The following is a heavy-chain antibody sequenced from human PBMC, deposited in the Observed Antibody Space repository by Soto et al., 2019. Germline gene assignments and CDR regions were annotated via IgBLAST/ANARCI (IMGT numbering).Heavy chain of an antibody. CDR1: GFTFSSYA. CDR2: ISGSGGST. V-gene: IGHV3-23*01. Sequence: GGSLRLSCAASGFTFSSYAMSWVRQAPGKRLEWVSAISGSGGSTYYADSVKGRFTISRDNSKNTLYLQMNSLRAEDTAVYYCAKDREGLTIFGVAYYFDYWGQGTLVTVSS. J-gene: IGHJ4*02. CDR3: AKDREGLTIFGVAYYFDY. D-gene: IGHD3-3*01.